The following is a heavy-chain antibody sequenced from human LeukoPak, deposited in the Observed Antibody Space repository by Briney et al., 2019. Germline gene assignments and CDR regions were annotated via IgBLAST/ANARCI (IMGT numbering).Heavy chain of an antibody. CDR3: ARLPPSLIFGVVDYYMDV. Sequence: GGSLRLSCAASGFTFSDYYMSWIRQAPGKGLGWVSYISSSGSTIYYADSVKGRFTISRDNAKNSLYLQMNSLRAEDTAVYYCARLPPSLIFGVVDYYMDVWGKGTTVTVSS. CDR1: GFTFSDYY. D-gene: IGHD3-3*01. V-gene: IGHV3-11*04. J-gene: IGHJ6*03. CDR2: ISSSGSTI.